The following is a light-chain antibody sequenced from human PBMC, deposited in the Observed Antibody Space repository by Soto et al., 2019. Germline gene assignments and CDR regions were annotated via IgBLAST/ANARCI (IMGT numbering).Light chain of an antibody. V-gene: IGKV3-20*01. J-gene: IGKJ2*01. CDR3: QQDGSSSYT. CDR1: QSISSSY. Sequence: DIVLTQSPGTLSLSPGERATLSCRASQSISSSYLAWYQQKPGPAPRLLIYAASSRATGIPDRFSGSGSGTDFTLTISRLEPEDFAVYYCQQDGSSSYTFGQGTQLEIK. CDR2: AAS.